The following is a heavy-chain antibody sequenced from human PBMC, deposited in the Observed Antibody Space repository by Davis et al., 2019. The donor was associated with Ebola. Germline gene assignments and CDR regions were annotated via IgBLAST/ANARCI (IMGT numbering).Heavy chain of an antibody. D-gene: IGHD6-19*01. CDR3: ATTQWLRGFGN. CDR1: GFTVSSNH. V-gene: IGHV3-53*05. CDR2: IYDQTT. J-gene: IGHJ4*02. Sequence: GESLKISCAASGFTVSSNHMSWVRQAPGKGLEWVSVIYDQTTAYADSVRGRFIISSDKSNNTLYLDMNSLRVDDTAVYYCATTQWLRGFGNWGQGTLVTVSS.